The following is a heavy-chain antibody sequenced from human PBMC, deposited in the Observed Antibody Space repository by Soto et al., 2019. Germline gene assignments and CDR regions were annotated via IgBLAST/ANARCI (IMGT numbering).Heavy chain of an antibody. D-gene: IGHD3-9*01. CDR2: IIPIFGTA. Sequence: QVQLVQSGAEVKKPGSSVKVSCKASGGTFSSYAISWVRQAPGQGLEWMGGIIPIFGTANYAQKFQGRVTITADESTSTAYMEPSSLRSEDTAVYYCARGAYDILTGYYRFSYYDGMDVWGQGTTVTVSS. CDR3: ARGAYDILTGYYRFSYYDGMDV. V-gene: IGHV1-69*01. CDR1: GGTFSSYA. J-gene: IGHJ6*02.